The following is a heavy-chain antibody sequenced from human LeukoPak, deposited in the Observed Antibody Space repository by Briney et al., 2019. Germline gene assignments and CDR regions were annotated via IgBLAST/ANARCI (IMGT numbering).Heavy chain of an antibody. CDR2: ISNSGSTI. V-gene: IGHV3-11*01. CDR3: ARAGRFLDWLDRWFDP. D-gene: IGHD3-3*01. J-gene: IGHJ5*02. CDR1: GFTFSDYS. Sequence: GGSLRLSCAASGFTFSDYSMSWIRQAPGTGLEWVSYISNSGSTIYYADSVKGRFTISRDNAKNSLYLQMNSLRAEDTAVYYCARAGRFLDWLDRWFDPWGQGTLVTVSS.